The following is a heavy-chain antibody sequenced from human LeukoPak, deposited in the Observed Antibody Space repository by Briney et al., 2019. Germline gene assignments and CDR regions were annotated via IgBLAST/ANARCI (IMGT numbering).Heavy chain of an antibody. CDR2: ISGYNGNT. J-gene: IGHJ4*02. D-gene: IGHD6-19*01. CDR3: ARGGLVPGDY. CDR1: GYTFTSYG. Sequence: ASVKVSCKASGYTFTSYGISWVRQAPGQGLEWMGWISGYNGNTNYVQKFQGRVTMTADTSTNTAYMELRSLRSDDTAMYYCARGGLVPGDYWGRGTLVTVSS. V-gene: IGHV1-18*01.